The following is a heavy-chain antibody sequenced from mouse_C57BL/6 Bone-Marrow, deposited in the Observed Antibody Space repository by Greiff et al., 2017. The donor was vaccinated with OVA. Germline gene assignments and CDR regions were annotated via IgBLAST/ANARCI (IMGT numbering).Heavy chain of an antibody. J-gene: IGHJ1*03. D-gene: IGHD2-4*01. Sequence: DVKLQESGGGLVQPGGSLSLSCAASGFTFTAYYMSWVRQPPGKALDWLGFIRHKAHGYTTEYSASVKGRFPISRDNSHSILYLQKNALRTEESANYSGARYENYDYDNYWYFDVWGTGTTVTVSS. CDR1: GFTFTAYY. CDR2: IRHKAHGYTT. V-gene: IGHV7-3*01. CDR3: ARYENYDYDNYWYFDV.